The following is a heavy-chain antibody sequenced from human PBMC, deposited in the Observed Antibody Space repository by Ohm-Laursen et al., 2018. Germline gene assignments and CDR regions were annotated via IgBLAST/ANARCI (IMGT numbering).Heavy chain of an antibody. J-gene: IGHJ3*02. V-gene: IGHV3-23*01. Sequence: SLRLSCAAPGFTLSSYAMSWVRQAPGQGLEWVSIISGSGFTTYYADSVKGRFTISRDNTKKTLYLQMNSLRVEDTAVYYCARGRLSGTRRALDIWGQGTLVTVSS. D-gene: IGHD1-7*01. CDR3: ARGRLSGTRRALDI. CDR2: ISGSGFTT. CDR1: GFTLSSYA.